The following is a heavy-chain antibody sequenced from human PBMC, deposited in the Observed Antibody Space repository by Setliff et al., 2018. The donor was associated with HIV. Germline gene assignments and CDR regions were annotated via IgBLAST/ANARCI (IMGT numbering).Heavy chain of an antibody. D-gene: IGHD6-25*01. CDR3: ARSQRLPGLQPPYWYFDL. J-gene: IGHJ2*01. CDR2: ISHTGST. Sequence: LSLTCAVYGESFSDSYYTWIRQPPGQGLEWIGQISHTGSTAYNSSLKSRVTMSVDSSRNQFSLTLTSMSVPDTAVYFCARSQRLPGLQPPYWYFDLWGRGTLVTVSS. CDR1: GESFSDSY. V-gene: IGHV4-34*01.